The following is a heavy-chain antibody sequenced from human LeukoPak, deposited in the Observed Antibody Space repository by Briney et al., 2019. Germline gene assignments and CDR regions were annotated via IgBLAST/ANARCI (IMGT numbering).Heavy chain of an antibody. V-gene: IGHV3-23*01. CDR3: AKGRYSNGLFDY. J-gene: IGHJ4*02. Sequence: QPGGSLRLSCSASGFTLSNYAASWVRQAPGKGMGWVSAISNSGENIYNADSVKGRYTITRDISKNTLYLQLNSLRAEDTAVYYCAKGRYSNGLFDYWGQGTLVTVTS. D-gene: IGHD6-19*01. CDR1: GFTLSNYA. CDR2: ISNSGENI.